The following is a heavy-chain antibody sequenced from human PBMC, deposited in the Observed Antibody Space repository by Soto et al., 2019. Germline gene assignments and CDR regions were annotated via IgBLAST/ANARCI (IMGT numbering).Heavy chain of an antibody. CDR3: ARSVEMATGRAFDI. CDR1: GDSVSSNSAA. D-gene: IGHD5-12*01. V-gene: IGHV6-1*01. J-gene: IGHJ3*02. Sequence: PSQTLSLTCAISGDSVSSNSAAWNWIRQSPSRGLEWLGRTYYRSKWYNDYAVSVKSRITINPDTSKNQLSLQLNSVTPEDTAVYYCARSVEMATGRAFDIWGQGAMVTV. CDR2: TYYRSKWYN.